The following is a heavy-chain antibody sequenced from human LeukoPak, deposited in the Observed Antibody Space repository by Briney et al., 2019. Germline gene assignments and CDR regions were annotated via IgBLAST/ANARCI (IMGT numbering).Heavy chain of an antibody. V-gene: IGHV3-21*01. CDR3: ASDSSYYYYGMDV. CDR2: ISSSSYI. CDR1: GFTFSSYS. Sequence: GGSLRLSCAASGFTFSSYSMNWVRQTPGKGLEWVSSISSSSYIYYADSVKGRFAIPRDNAKNSLYLQMNSLRAEDTAVYYCASDSSYYYYGMDVWGQGTTVTVSS. D-gene: IGHD2-15*01. J-gene: IGHJ6*02.